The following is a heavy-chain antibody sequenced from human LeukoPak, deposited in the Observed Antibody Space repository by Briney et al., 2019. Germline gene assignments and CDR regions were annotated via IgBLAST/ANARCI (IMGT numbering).Heavy chain of an antibody. J-gene: IGHJ6*03. CDR3: ARDPGSRIAAAGYYYYYYMDV. V-gene: IGHV3-7*01. Sequence: QPGGSLRLSCAASGYTFSSYWMSWVRQAPGKGLEWVANIKQDGSEKYYVDSVEGRFTISRDNAKNSLYLQMNSLRAEDTAVYYCARDPGSRIAAAGYYYYYYMDVWGKGTTVTVSS. CDR1: GYTFSSYW. CDR2: IKQDGSEK. D-gene: IGHD6-13*01.